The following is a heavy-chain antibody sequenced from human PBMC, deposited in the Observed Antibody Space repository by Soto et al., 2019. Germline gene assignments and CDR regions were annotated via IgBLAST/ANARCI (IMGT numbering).Heavy chain of an antibody. V-gene: IGHV6-1*01. CDR2: TYYRSNWRH. CDR1: GDSVSSNTAA. D-gene: IGHD6-19*01. Sequence: SQSLPRTCAISGDSVSSNTAARNWIRPSPSRGLEWLGRTYYRSNWRHDYAVSVKSRITVNADTSKNNFSLQLKSVTPDDTAVYYCARGVAGSGFDLWGQGTLVTVSS. CDR3: ARGVAGSGFDL. J-gene: IGHJ4*02.